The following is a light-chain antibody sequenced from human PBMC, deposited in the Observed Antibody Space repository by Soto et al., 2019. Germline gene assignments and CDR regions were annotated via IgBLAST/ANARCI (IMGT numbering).Light chain of an antibody. J-gene: IGKJ1*01. V-gene: IGKV3-20*01. CDR2: GTS. Sequence: EIVLTQSPGTLSLSPGERATLSCRASQSVSSSYLAWYQHKPGQAPRLLISGTSSRATGIPDSFSGSGARKYFTLTISRLEAEDLAVYYRQQYGTTPWTFGQGTKVEVK. CDR1: QSVSSSY. CDR3: QQYGTTPWT.